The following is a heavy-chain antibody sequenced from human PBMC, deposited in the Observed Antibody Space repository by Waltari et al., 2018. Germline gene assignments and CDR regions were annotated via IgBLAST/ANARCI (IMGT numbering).Heavy chain of an antibody. CDR1: GGSISSSSYY. D-gene: IGHD1-7*01. Sequence: LQLQESGPGLVKPSETLSLTCTVSGGSISSSSYYWGWIRQPPGKGLEWIGSIYYSGSTYYNPSLKSRVTISVDTSKNQFSLKLSSVTAADTAVYYCARDKLRPGFDPWGQGTLVTVSS. CDR3: ARDKLRPGFDP. J-gene: IGHJ5*02. V-gene: IGHV4-39*07. CDR2: IYYSGST.